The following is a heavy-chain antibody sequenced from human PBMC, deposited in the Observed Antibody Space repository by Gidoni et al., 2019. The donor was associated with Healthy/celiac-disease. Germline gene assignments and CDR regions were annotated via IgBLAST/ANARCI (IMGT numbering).Heavy chain of an antibody. CDR2: ISYDGSNK. J-gene: IGHJ4*02. CDR3: ARDYSGYDPYFDY. CDR1: GFTFSSYG. V-gene: IGHV3-30*03. Sequence: QVQLVESGGGVVQPGRSLRLSCAASGFTFSSYGMHWVRQDPGKGLEWVAVISYDGSNKYYADSVKGRFTISRDNSKNTLYLQMNSLRAEDTAVYYSARDYSGYDPYFDYWGQGTLVTVSS. D-gene: IGHD5-12*01.